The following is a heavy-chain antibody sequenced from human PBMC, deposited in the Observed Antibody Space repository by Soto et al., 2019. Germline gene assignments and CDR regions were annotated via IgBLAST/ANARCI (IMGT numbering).Heavy chain of an antibody. CDR3: TTDLVYCSGGSCYAGDY. CDR1: GFTFSNAW. J-gene: IGHJ4*02. Sequence: GGSLRLSCAASGFTFSNAWMNWVRQAPGKGLEWVGRIKSKTDGGTTDYAAPVKGRFTISRDDSKNTLYLQMNSLKTEDTAVYYCTTDLVYCSGGSCYAGDYRGQGTLVTVSS. CDR2: IKSKTDGGTT. V-gene: IGHV3-15*07. D-gene: IGHD2-15*01.